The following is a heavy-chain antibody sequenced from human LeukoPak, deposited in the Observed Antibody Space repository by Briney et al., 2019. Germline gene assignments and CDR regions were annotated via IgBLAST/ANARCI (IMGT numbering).Heavy chain of an antibody. CDR1: GYTFTSYG. CDR3: ARATALVPAAFY. CDR2: ISAHNGNT. J-gene: IGHJ4*02. Sequence: ASVKVSCKASGYTFTSYGISWVRQAPGQGLEWMGWISAHNGNTNYAQKLQGRVTMNTDTSTSTAYMELRSLRSDDTAVYYCARATALVPAAFYWGQGTLVTVSS. D-gene: IGHD2-2*01. V-gene: IGHV1-18*01.